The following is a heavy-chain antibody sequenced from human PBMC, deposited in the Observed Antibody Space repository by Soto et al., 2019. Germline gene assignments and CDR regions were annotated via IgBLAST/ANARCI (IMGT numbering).Heavy chain of an antibody. CDR1: GYTFTSYG. CDR3: ARDHPYYYDSSGYYRRHYYYGMDV. J-gene: IGHJ6*02. D-gene: IGHD3-22*01. Sequence: QVQLVQSGAEVKKPGASVKVSCKASGYTFTSYGISWVRQAPGQGLEWMGWISAYNGNTNYAKQLQGRVTMTTVTSTSKGYMVLRSLRSDATSVYYCARDHPYYYDSSGYYRRHYYYGMDVWGQGTTGTVSS. V-gene: IGHV1-18*01. CDR2: ISAYNGNT.